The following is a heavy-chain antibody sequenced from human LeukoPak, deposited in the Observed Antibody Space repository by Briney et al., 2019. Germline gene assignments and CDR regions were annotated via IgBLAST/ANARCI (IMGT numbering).Heavy chain of an antibody. Sequence: SXPTLVNPTQTLTLTCTFSGFSLSTPGMRVSWIRQPPGKALEWLSRIDWDDDKFYSTSLKTRLTISKDTSKNQVVLTMTNMDPVDTATYYCARGLYNSFDYWGQGTLVTVSS. D-gene: IGHD1-14*01. J-gene: IGHJ4*02. CDR3: ARGLYNSFDY. V-gene: IGHV2-70*04. CDR2: IDWDDDK. CDR1: GFSLSTPGMR.